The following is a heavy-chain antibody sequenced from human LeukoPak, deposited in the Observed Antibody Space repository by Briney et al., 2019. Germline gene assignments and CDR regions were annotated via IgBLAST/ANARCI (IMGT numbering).Heavy chain of an antibody. CDR2: ISSSSSYI. V-gene: IGHV3-21*01. CDR3: ARDTPYYYYAMDV. J-gene: IGHJ6*02. Sequence: GGSLRLSCAASGFTFSSYAMSWVRQAPGKGLEWVSSISSSSSYIYYADSVKGRFTISRDNAKNSLYLQMNSLRAEDTAVYYCARDTPYYYYAMDVWGQGTTVTVSS. CDR1: GFTFSSYA.